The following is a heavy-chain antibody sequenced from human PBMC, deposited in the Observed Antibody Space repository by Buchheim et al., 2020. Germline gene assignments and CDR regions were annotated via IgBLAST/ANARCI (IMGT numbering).Heavy chain of an antibody. CDR2: IYHSGIT. Sequence: QVQLQESGPGLVKPSGTLSLTCAVSGGSISSSNWWSWVRQPPGKGLEWIGEIYHSGITNYNPSLKIRVTIAVDKSKNQFSLKLSSVTAADTAVYYCARDSPYSSTSPEQLMDVWGQGTT. D-gene: IGHD2-2*01. CDR1: GGSISSSNW. CDR3: ARDSPYSSTSPEQLMDV. J-gene: IGHJ6*02. V-gene: IGHV4-4*02.